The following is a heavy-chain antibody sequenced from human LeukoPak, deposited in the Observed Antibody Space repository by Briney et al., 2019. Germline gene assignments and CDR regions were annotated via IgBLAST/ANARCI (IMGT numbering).Heavy chain of an antibody. J-gene: IGHJ5*02. Sequence: SQTLSLTCTVSGGSISSGGYYWSWIRQHPGKGLEWIGYIYYSGSTYYNPSLKSRVTISVDTSKNQFSLKLSSVTAADTAVYYCAGCYYGSGSYYSWFDPWGQGTLVTVSS. V-gene: IGHV4-31*03. CDR1: GGSISSGGYY. CDR3: AGCYYGSGSYYSWFDP. CDR2: IYYSGST. D-gene: IGHD3-10*01.